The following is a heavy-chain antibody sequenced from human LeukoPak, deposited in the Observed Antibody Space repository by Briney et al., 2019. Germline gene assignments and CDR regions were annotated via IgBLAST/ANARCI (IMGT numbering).Heavy chain of an antibody. J-gene: IGHJ4*02. V-gene: IGHV3-48*01. Sequence: GGSLRLSCAASGFTFSNYAMNWVRRAPGNGLEWLSYISSSSSAIYYADSVKGRFTISRDNAKNSLYLQMNSLRAEDSAVYYCARDSRQQLPHWGQGTLVTVSS. CDR2: ISSSSSAI. CDR3: ARDSRQQLPH. D-gene: IGHD6-13*01. CDR1: GFTFSNYA.